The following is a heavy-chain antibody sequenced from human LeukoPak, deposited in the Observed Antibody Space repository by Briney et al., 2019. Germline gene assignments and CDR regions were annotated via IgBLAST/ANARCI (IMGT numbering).Heavy chain of an antibody. V-gene: IGHV3-7*01. CDR2: IKQDGSEK. CDR1: GFTVSSNY. J-gene: IGHJ3*02. CDR3: ARSPSEDDAFDI. Sequence: GGSLRLSCAASGFTVSSNYMGWVRQAPGKGLEWVANIKQDGSEKYYVDSVKGRFTISRDNAKNSLYLQMNSLRAEDTAVYYCARSPSEDDAFDIWGQGTMVTVSS. D-gene: IGHD1-14*01.